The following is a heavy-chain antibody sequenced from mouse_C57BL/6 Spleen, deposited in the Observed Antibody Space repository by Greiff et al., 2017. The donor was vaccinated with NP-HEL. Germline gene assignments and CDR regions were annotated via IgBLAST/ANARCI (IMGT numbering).Heavy chain of an antibody. CDR3: AVYYDYDGFLFDY. CDR1: GYTFTSYW. J-gene: IGHJ2*01. V-gene: IGHV1-72*01. CDR2: IDPNSGGT. Sequence: QVHVKQPGAELVKPGASVKLSCKASGYTFTSYWMHWVKQRPGRGLEWIGRIDPNSGGTKYNEKFKSKATLTVDKPSSTAYMQLSSLTSEDSAVYYCAVYYDYDGFLFDYWGQGTTLTVSS. D-gene: IGHD2-4*01.